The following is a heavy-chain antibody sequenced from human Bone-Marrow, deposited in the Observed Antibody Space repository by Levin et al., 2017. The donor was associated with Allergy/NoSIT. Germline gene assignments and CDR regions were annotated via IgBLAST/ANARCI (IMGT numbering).Heavy chain of an antibody. V-gene: IGHV4-31*03. CDR1: GDSMSRRDFY. D-gene: IGHD3-10*01. CDR2: IHHSGSA. CDR3: ARDECAWFGECYGMDV. J-gene: IGHJ6*02. Sequence: TLSLTCTVSGDSMSRRDFYWSWIRHLPGKGLEWIGFIHHSGSAYYNPSLKSRLSMSLDTSKSQFSLRLTSVTAADTAVYYCARDECAWFGECYGMDVWGQGTTVIVSS.